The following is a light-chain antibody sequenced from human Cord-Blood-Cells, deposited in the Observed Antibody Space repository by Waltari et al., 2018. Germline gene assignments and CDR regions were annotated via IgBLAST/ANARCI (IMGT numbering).Light chain of an antibody. V-gene: IGKV1-12*01. CDR1: QDISNY. J-gene: IGKJ4*01. CDR3: QQANSFPPL. Sequence: DIQMTQSPSSLSASVGDRVTITCQASQDISNYLNWYQQKPGKAPKLLIYAASSLQSGVPSRFSGSGSGTDFTLTISSLQPEDFATYYCQQANSFPPLFGGGTKVEIK. CDR2: AAS.